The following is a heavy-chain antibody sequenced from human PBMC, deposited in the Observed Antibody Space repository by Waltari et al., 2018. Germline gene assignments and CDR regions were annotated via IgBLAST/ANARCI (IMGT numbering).Heavy chain of an antibody. D-gene: IGHD3-10*01. CDR2: IYTRGST. J-gene: IGHJ5*02. CDR3: ARDFGDLYGWFDP. Sequence: QVQLQESGPGLVKPSQTLSLTCTVSGGSISSGSYYWSWIWQPAGKGLEWIGRIYTRGSTNYNPSLKSRVTIAVDTSKNQFSLKLSSVTAADTAVYYCARDFGDLYGWFDPWGQGTLVTVSS. V-gene: IGHV4-61*02. CDR1: GGSISSGSYY.